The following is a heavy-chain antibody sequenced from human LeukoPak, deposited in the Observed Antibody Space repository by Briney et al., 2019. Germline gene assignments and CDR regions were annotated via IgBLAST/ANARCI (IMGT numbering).Heavy chain of an antibody. V-gene: IGHV3-23*01. CDR1: GLTFSSYA. CDR3: AKVVVRGGARGTYYFDY. D-gene: IGHD3-10*01. Sequence: GGSLRLSCAASGLTFSSYAMSWVRPAPGRGLEWVSAINGSGGSTYYADSVKGRFTISRDNSKNTLYLQMNRLRAEDTAVYYCAKVVVRGGARGTYYFDYWGQGTLVTVSS. J-gene: IGHJ4*02. CDR2: INGSGGST.